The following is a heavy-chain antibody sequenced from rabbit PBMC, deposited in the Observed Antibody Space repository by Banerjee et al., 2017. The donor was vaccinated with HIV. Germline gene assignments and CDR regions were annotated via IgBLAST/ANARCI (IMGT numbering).Heavy chain of an antibody. CDR1: GFDFSSVSW. CDR3: ARGPFYYTYGYAGGPAASYFTL. Sequence: QEQLKETGGGLVQPGGSLTLSCKASGFDFSSVSWMYWVRQAPGKGLEWIACIYAGSSGATYYASWAKGRFTISKTSSTTVTLQMTSLTGADTAIYFCARGPFYYTYGYAGGPAASYFTLWGPGTLVTVS. J-gene: IGHJ4*01. CDR2: IYAGSSGAT. V-gene: IGHV1S45*01. D-gene: IGHD6-1*01.